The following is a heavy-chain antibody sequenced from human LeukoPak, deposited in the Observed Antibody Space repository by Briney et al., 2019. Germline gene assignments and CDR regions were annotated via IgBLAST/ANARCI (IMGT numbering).Heavy chain of an antibody. J-gene: IGHJ6*02. D-gene: IGHD4/OR15-4a*01. CDR3: GRHRTMYYGMDV. V-gene: IGHV4-39*01. CDR1: GGAISSSSYY. CDR2: IFYSGST. Sequence: SETLSLTCTVSGGAISSSSYYWGWIRQPPGKGLEWIGSIFYSGSTYYNPSLKSRVTISVDTSKNQFSLKLSSVTAADTAVYYCGRHRTMYYGMDVWGQGTTVTVSS.